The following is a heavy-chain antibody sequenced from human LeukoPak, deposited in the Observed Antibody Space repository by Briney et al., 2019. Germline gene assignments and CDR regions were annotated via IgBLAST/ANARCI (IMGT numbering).Heavy chain of an antibody. V-gene: IGHV3-23*01. CDR1: GFTFNKFA. D-gene: IGHD2-8*01. Sequence: GGSLRLSCEVSGFTFNKFAMSWVPQAPGKGPEWVSAIGSSGATTFYADSVKGRCTISRDNSKNTVYLEMNSLRAEDTAIYYCAKVSVGPLSRPTHVALYYGMDVWGQGTTVTVSS. J-gene: IGHJ6*02. CDR3: AKVSVGPLSRPTHVALYYGMDV. CDR2: IGSSGATT.